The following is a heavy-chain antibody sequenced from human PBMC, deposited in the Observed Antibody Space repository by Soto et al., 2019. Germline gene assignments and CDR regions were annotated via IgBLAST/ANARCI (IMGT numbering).Heavy chain of an antibody. CDR1: GGSISSGGYS. J-gene: IGHJ4*02. CDR3: AKDDYYDSSGYYYRGNRDY. Sequence: SETLSLTCAVSGGSISSGGYSWSWIRQPPGKGLEWIGYIYHSGSTYYNPSLKSRVTISVDRSKNQFSLKLSSVTAADTAVYYCAKDDYYDSSGYYYRGNRDYWGQGTQVTVSS. V-gene: IGHV4-30-2*01. D-gene: IGHD3-22*01. CDR2: IYHSGST.